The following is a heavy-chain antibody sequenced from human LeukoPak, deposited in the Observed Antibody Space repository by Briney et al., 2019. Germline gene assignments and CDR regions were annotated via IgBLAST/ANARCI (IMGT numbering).Heavy chain of an antibody. Sequence: ASVTVSCKASGYTFTSYDINWVRQATGQGREWMGWMNPNSGNTGYAQKFQGRVTMTRNTSISTAYMELSSLRSEDTAVYYCARRGWMVRGYYYYMDVWGKGTTVTVSS. J-gene: IGHJ6*03. V-gene: IGHV1-8*01. D-gene: IGHD3-10*01. CDR3: ARRGWMVRGYYYYMDV. CDR1: GYTFTSYD. CDR2: MNPNSGNT.